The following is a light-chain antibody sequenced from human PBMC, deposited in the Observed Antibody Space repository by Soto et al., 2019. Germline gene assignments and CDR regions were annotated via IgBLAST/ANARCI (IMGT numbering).Light chain of an antibody. V-gene: IGKV1-27*01. CDR1: QGISNY. Sequence: DIRMPHSPSSLSASVGDRITMTCRASQGISNYLAWYQQKPGKVPKLLIYAASTLQSGVPSRFSGSGSGTDFTLTISSLQPEDVATYYCEKYNSSPLSFGGGTMVEIK. CDR2: AAS. CDR3: EKYNSSPLS. J-gene: IGKJ4*01.